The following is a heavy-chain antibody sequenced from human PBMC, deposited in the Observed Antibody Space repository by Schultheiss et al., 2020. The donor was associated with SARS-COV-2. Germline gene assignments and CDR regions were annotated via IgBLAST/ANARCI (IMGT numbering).Heavy chain of an antibody. V-gene: IGHV4-34*01. D-gene: IGHD2-2*01. CDR2: IYYSGST. J-gene: IGHJ5*02. CDR3: ARGMGRPRSFVVVPAAQGRNWFDP. Sequence: SETLSLTCAVYGGSFSGYYWSWIRQPPGKGLEWIGYIYYSGSTYYNPSLKSRVTISVDTSKNQVSLKVTSVTAADTAVYYCARGMGRPRSFVVVPAAQGRNWFDPWGQVTLVTVSS. CDR1: GGSFSGYY.